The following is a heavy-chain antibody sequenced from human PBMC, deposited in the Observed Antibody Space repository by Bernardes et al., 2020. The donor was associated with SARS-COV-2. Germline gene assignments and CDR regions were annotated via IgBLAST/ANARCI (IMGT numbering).Heavy chain of an antibody. CDR2: ISPHNGDT. CDR1: GYIFTTYG. J-gene: IGHJ5*02. D-gene: IGHD2-2*01. V-gene: IGHV1-18*01. CDR3: ARGRLPVRITAAGAFNWFDP. Sequence: ASVKVSCKASGYIFTTYGVNWVRQAPGQGPEWLGWISPHNGDTKYAQNLQDRITMTTDTSTSTAYMELRSLRSDDTAVYYCARGRLPVRITAAGAFNWFDPWGQGTLVTVSS.